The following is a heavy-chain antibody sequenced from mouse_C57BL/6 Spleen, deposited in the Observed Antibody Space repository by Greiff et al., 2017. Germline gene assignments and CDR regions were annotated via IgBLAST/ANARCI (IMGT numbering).Heavy chain of an antibody. CDR3: ASGRYDGYFGV. Sequence: VQLQQPGAELVKPGASVKMSCKASGYTFTSYWITWVKQRPGQGLEWIGDIYPGSGSNNYNEKFKSKVTLTVVTSSRTAYPQLSSLTSEDSAVYSCASGRYDGYFGVWGTGTTVTVSS. CDR1: GYTFTSYW. D-gene: IGHD2-14*01. J-gene: IGHJ1*03. CDR2: IYPGSGSN. V-gene: IGHV1-55*01.